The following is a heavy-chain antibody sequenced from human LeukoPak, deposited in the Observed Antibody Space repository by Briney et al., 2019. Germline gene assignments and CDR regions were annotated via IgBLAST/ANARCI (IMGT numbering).Heavy chain of an antibody. CDR1: GFTFSSYG. D-gene: IGHD3-3*01. V-gene: IGHV3-30*02. CDR2: IRYDGSSE. Sequence: QTGGSLRLSCAASGFTFSSYGMHWVRQAPGKGLEWVAFIRYDGSSEYYADSVKGRFSISRDNSKNMLYLQMNSLRVEGTAVYSCVKDPPRVAALFFKEDYWGQGTLVTDSS. J-gene: IGHJ4*02. CDR3: VKDPPRVAALFFKEDY.